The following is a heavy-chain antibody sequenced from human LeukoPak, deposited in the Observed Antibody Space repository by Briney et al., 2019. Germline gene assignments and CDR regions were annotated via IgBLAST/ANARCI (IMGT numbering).Heavy chain of an antibody. Sequence: SETLSLTCTVSGGSISSGSYYWSWIRQPAGKGLEWIGRIYTSGSTNYNPSLKSRVTISVDTSKNQFSLKLSSVTAADTAVYYCARDTPPDYAGNWFDPWGQGTLVTVSS. V-gene: IGHV4-61*02. D-gene: IGHD4-17*01. CDR2: IYTSGST. J-gene: IGHJ5*02. CDR3: ARDTPPDYAGNWFDP. CDR1: GGSISSGSYY.